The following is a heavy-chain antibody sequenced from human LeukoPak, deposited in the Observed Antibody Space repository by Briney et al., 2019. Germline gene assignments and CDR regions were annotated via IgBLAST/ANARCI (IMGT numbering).Heavy chain of an antibody. V-gene: IGHV1-69*06. CDR2: IIPIFGTA. D-gene: IGHD6-19*01. CDR3: ARDSSVSEQWLVPGY. CDR1: GGTFSSYA. J-gene: IGHJ4*02. Sequence: GASVKVSCKASGGTFSSYAISWVRQAPGQGLEWMGGIIPIFGTANYAQKFQGRVTITADKSTSTAYMELSSLRSEDTAVYYCARDSSVSEQWLVPGYWGQGTLVTVSS.